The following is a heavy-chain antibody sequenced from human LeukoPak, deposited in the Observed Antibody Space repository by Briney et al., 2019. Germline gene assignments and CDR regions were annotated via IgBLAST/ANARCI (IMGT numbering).Heavy chain of an antibody. V-gene: IGHV4-61*02. J-gene: IGHJ6*03. CDR1: GGSISSGSYY. Sequence: SETLSLTCTVSGGSISSGSYYWSWIRQPAGKGLEWIGRIYTSGSTNYNPSLKSRVTISVDTSKNQFSLKLSSVTAADTAVYYCARVAGTYCSSTSCYNDYYYMDVWGKGTTVTVSS. CDR2: IYTSGST. CDR3: ARVAGTYCSSTSCYNDYYYMDV. D-gene: IGHD2-2*02.